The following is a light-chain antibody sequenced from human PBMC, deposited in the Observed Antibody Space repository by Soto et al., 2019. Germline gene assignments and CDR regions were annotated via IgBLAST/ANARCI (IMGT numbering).Light chain of an antibody. V-gene: IGLV1-51*01. J-gene: IGLJ2*01. Sequence: QSVLTQPPSVSAAPGQKVTISCSGSSSNIGNNYVSWYQQFPGTAPKLLIYDNNKRPSGIPDRFSGSKSGTSATLSITGLQTGEEADYYCGTWDSSLTTGGVFGGGTKLTVL. CDR3: GTWDSSLTTGGV. CDR2: DNN. CDR1: SSNIGNNY.